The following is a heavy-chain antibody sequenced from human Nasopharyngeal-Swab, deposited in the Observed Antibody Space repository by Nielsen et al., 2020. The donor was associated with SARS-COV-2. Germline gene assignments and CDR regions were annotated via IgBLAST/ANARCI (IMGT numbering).Heavy chain of an antibody. Sequence: SVKVSCKASGGTFSSYAISWVRQAPGQGLEWMGGIIPIFGTANYAQKFQGRVTTTADESTSTAYMELSSLRSEDTAVYYCARSPRYGSSWYYFDYWGQGTLVTVSS. J-gene: IGHJ4*02. CDR3: ARSPRYGSSWYYFDY. CDR1: GGTFSSYA. CDR2: IIPIFGTA. D-gene: IGHD6-13*01. V-gene: IGHV1-69*13.